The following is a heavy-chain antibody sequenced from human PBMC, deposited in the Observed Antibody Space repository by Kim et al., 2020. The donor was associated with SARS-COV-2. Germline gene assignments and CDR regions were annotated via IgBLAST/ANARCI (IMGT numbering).Heavy chain of an antibody. V-gene: IGHV3-33*01. J-gene: IGHJ4*02. Sequence: ADYAKGRFTISSDNSKNTLYLQMNSLRAEDTAVYYCARETGRDGYNPYDYWGQGTLVTVSS. CDR3: ARETGRDGYNPYDY. D-gene: IGHD5-12*01.